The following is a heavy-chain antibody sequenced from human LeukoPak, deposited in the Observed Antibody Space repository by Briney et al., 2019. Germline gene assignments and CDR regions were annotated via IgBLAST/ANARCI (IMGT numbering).Heavy chain of an antibody. CDR1: GYTFTDYY. Sequence: ASVKVSCKASGYTFTDYYMHWVRQAPGQGFEWMGWINPSDGDTNYAQKFQGRVTMTRDTSISTAHMEVSRLRSDDTAVYYCARANFLYCSSTTCLFDYWGQGTLVTVSS. D-gene: IGHD2-2*01. CDR3: ARANFLYCSSTTCLFDY. CDR2: INPSDGDT. J-gene: IGHJ4*02. V-gene: IGHV1-2*02.